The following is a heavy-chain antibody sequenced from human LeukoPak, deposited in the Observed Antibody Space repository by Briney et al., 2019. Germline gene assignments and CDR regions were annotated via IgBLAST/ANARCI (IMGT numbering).Heavy chain of an antibody. D-gene: IGHD3-22*01. CDR3: AKAYYYDSSGYYDY. CDR1: GFTFDDYA. V-gene: IGHV3-9*01. CDR2: ISWNSGSI. J-gene: IGHJ4*02. Sequence: PGGSLRLSCAASGFTFDDYAMHWVRQAPGKGLKWVSGISWNSGSIGYADSVKGRFTISRDNAKNSLYLQMNSLRAEDTALYYCAKAYYYDSSGYYDYWGQGTLVTVSS.